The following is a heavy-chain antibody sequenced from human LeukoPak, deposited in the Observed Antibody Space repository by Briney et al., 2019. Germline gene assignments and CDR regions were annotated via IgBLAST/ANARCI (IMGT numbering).Heavy chain of an antibody. CDR2: IFYSGST. CDR1: GGSISSYS. CDR3: ARSISDSSGYYLCYFDY. V-gene: IGHV4-59*12. Sequence: SETLSLTCTVSGGSISSYSWSWIRQPPGKGLEWIGYIFYSGSTDYNPSLKSRVTISVDTSKNQFSLKLSSVTAADTAVYYCARSISDSSGYYLCYFDYWGQGTLVTVSS. J-gene: IGHJ4*02. D-gene: IGHD3-22*01.